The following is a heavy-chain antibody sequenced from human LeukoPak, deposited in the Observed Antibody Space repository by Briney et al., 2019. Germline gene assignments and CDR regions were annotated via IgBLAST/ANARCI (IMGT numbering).Heavy chain of an antibody. CDR3: ARWSEAAAFDY. CDR1: GGSTSSGGYY. J-gene: IGHJ4*02. V-gene: IGHV4-31*03. Sequence: PSQTLSLTCTVSGGSTSSGGYYWSWIRQHPGKGLEWIGYIYYSGSTYYNPSLKSRVTISVDTSKNQSSLKLSSVTAADTAVYYCARWSEAAAFDYWGQGTLVTVSS. D-gene: IGHD6-19*01. CDR2: IYYSGST.